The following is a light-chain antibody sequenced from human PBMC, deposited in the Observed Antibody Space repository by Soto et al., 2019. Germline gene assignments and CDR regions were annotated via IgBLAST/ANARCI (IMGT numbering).Light chain of an antibody. CDR1: QSVLYSPDNKNY. J-gene: IGKJ1*01. V-gene: IGKV4-1*01. CDR3: QQYYSTPPT. CDR2: WAS. Sequence: DIVMTQSPDSLAVSLGERATINCKSSQSVLYSPDNKNYLAWYQQKSGQPPKLLIYWASTRESGVPARFSGSGSGTDFTLTVSSLQAEDVAVYYCQQYYSTPPTFGQGTKVEIK.